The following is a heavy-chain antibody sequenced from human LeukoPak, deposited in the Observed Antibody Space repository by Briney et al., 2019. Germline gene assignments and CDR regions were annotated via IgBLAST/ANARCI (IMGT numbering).Heavy chain of an antibody. CDR2: ISSSSSYI. V-gene: IGHV3-21*01. J-gene: IGHJ4*02. Sequence: GGSLRLSCAASGFTFSSYSMNWVRQAPGKGLEWVSSISSSSSYIYYADSVKGRFTISRDNAKNSLYLQMNSLRAEDTAVYYCARPLNNWNPWFDYWGQGTLVTVSS. CDR1: GFTFSSYS. D-gene: IGHD1-20*01. CDR3: ARPLNNWNPWFDY.